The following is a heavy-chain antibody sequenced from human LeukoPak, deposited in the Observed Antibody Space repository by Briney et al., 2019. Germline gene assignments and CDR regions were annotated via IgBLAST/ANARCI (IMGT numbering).Heavy chain of an antibody. V-gene: IGHV3-23*01. D-gene: IGHD6-13*01. CDR1: GFTLSSYA. J-gene: IGHJ4*02. Sequence: GGSLRLSCAASGFTLSSYAMSWVRQAPGKGLEWVSAISGSGGSTYYADSVKGRFTISRDNSKNTLYLQMNSLRAEDTAVYYCAKDRKYSSSCPDYWGQGTLVTVSS. CDR3: AKDRKYSSSCPDY. CDR2: ISGSGGST.